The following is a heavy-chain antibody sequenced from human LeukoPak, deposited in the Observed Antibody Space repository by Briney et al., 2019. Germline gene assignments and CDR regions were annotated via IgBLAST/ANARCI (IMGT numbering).Heavy chain of an antibody. J-gene: IGHJ1*01. V-gene: IGHV1-24*01. CDR1: GYTLTELS. CDR2: FDPEDGET. Sequence: ASVKVSYKVSGYTLTELSMHWVRQAPGKGLEWMGGFDPEDGETIYAQKFQGRVTMTEDTSTDTAYMELSSLRSEDTAVYYCATVVRDGDYGYFQHWGQGTLVTVSS. CDR3: ATVVRDGDYGYFQH. D-gene: IGHD4-17*01.